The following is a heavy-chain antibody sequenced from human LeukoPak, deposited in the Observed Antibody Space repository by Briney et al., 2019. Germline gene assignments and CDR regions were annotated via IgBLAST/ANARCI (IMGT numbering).Heavy chain of an antibody. CDR1: GFTFSSYN. V-gene: IGHV3-48*04. CDR3: ARGPPLFDP. Sequence: GGSLRLSCAASGFTFSSYNMNWVRQAPGKGLEWVSYISPSSTRIDYAASVRGRFTISRDNAKSSLYLQMNSLRVEDTAVYYCARGPPLFDPWGQGTLVTVSS. J-gene: IGHJ5*02. CDR2: ISPSSTRI.